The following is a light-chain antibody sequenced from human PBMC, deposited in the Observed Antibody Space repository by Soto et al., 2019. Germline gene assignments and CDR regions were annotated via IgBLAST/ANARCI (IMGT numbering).Light chain of an antibody. V-gene: IGLV2-11*01. CDR3: CSYAGSYTYV. Sequence: QSVLTQPPSVSGSPGQSVTISCTGTSSNVGSYNYVSWYQQHPGKAPKLMLYDVSKRPSGVPDRFSGSKSGNTASLTISGLQAEDEADYYCCSYAGSYTYVFGTGTKLTVL. CDR1: SSNVGSYNY. CDR2: DVS. J-gene: IGLJ1*01.